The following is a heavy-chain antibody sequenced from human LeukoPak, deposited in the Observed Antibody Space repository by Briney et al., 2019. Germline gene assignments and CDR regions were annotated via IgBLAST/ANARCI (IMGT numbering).Heavy chain of an antibody. D-gene: IGHD1-26*01. J-gene: IGHJ4*02. V-gene: IGHV4-39*07. CDR3: ARDGRFPPEVLPRYFDY. Sequence: SETLSLTCTVSGGSVSSGSYYWGWIRQPPGKGLEWIGNIYYSGSTYYNPSLKSRVTISVETSKNQFSLKLNSVTAADTAVYYCARDGRFPPEVLPRYFDYWGQGTLVTVSS. CDR2: IYYSGST. CDR1: GGSVSSGSYY.